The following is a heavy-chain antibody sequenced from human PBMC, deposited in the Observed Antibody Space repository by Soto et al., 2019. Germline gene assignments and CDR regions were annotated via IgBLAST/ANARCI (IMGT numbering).Heavy chain of an antibody. Sequence: QVQLVQSGAEVKKPGASVMLSCKASGYTFTSYYMRWVRQAPGQGLEWMGIINPDGGSTRYAQKFQGRVTMTRDTSTRTFHMELSSLRSEDTAMYYCAKAPRGGVIITTYSAHIDYWGQGTLVTVSS. J-gene: IGHJ4*02. V-gene: IGHV1-46*01. CDR3: AKAPRGGVIITTYSAHIDY. CDR1: GYTFTSYY. D-gene: IGHD3-3*01. CDR2: INPDGGST.